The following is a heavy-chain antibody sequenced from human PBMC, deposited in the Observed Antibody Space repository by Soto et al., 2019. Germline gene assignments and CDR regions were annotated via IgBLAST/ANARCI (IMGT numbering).Heavy chain of an antibody. J-gene: IGHJ6*02. Sequence: QVQLVQSGAEVKKPGSSVKVSCKASGGSLSNYGISWVRQAPGQGLEWMGGIIPVFGTANYAPNFQGRVTITADESTSIVYMDVTSLGSEDTAVYYCARGDASKIVVTTYYAMDVWGQGTTVTVSS. D-gene: IGHD3-9*01. CDR2: IIPVFGTA. CDR1: GGSLSNYG. V-gene: IGHV1-69*12. CDR3: ARGDASKIVVTTYYAMDV.